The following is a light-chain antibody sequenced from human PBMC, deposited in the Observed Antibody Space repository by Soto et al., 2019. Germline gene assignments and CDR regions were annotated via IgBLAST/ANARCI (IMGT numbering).Light chain of an antibody. J-gene: IGLJ2*01. V-gene: IGLV1-40*01. CDR1: RSNIGAGYD. CDR3: QSYDSRLSGPV. CDR2: GNN. Sequence: QSVLTQPPSVSGAPGQRVTISCSGTRSNIGAGYDVHWYRQLPGTAPKLLIYGNNNRPSGVPDRFPGSKSGTSASLAITGLQAEDEADYYCQSYDSRLSGPVFGGGTKLTVL.